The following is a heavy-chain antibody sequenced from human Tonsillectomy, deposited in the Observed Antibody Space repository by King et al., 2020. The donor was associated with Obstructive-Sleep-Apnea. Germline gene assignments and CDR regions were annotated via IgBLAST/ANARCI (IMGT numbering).Heavy chain of an antibody. V-gene: IGHV5-51*01. J-gene: IGHJ4*02. CDR2: IYPGDSDT. CDR3: ARGPRTGDAFDY. D-gene: IGHD7-27*01. CDR1: GYTFSIYW. Sequence: QLVQSGAEVKKPGESLKISCKGSGYTFSIYWIGWVRQMPGKGLEWMGSIYPGDSDTRYSPSFRGQVTISADKSLSTAYLQWSSLKASDTAMDYCARGPRTGDAFDYWGQGTLVTVSS.